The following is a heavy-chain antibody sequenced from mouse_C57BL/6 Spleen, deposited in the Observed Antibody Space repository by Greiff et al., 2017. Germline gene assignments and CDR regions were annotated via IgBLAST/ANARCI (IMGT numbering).Heavy chain of an antibody. CDR1: GYTFTSYW. CDR3: ARGDSNYVWFAY. CDR2: IDPSDSET. Sequence: VQLQQPGAELVRPGSSVKLSCKASGYTFTSYWMHWVKQRPIQGLEWIGNIDPSDSETHYNQKFKDKATFTVDKSSSTAYMQLSSLTSEDSAVYYCARGDSNYVWFAYWGQGTLVTVSA. D-gene: IGHD2-5*01. V-gene: IGHV1-52*01. J-gene: IGHJ3*01.